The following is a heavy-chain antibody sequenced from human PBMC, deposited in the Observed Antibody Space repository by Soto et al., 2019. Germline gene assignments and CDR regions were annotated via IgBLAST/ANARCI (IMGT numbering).Heavy chain of an antibody. CDR2: INPSGGST. Sequence: QVQLVQSGAEVKKPGASVKVSCKASGYTFTSYYMHWVRQAPAPGLEWMGIINPSGGSTSYAQKFQCRVTMTRDTSTSPVYMELSSLRSEDTAVYYCARDTSIAAAGTITLPYDYWGQGTLVTVSS. CDR3: ARDTSIAAAGTITLPYDY. D-gene: IGHD6-13*01. CDR1: GYTFTSYY. V-gene: IGHV1-46*03. J-gene: IGHJ4*02.